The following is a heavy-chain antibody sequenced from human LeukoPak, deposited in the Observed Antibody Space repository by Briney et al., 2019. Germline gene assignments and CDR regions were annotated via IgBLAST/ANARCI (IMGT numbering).Heavy chain of an antibody. V-gene: IGHV4-34*01. CDR1: GGSFSGYY. D-gene: IGHD3-16*01. CDR3: ARELMYYFDY. J-gene: IGHJ4*02. Sequence: PSETLSLTCAVYGGSFSGYYWSWIRQPPGKGLEWIGEINHGGSTNYNPSLKSRVTISVDTSKNQFSLKLSSVTAADTAVYSCARELMYYFDYWGQGTLVTVSS. CDR2: INHGGST.